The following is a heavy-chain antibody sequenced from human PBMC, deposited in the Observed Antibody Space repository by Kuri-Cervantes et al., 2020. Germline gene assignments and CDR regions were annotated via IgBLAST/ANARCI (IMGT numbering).Heavy chain of an antibody. V-gene: IGHV4-4*07. CDR3: ARDSSSYYYYGMDV. CDR2: IYTSGST. CDR1: GGSISSYY. D-gene: IGHD6-6*01. J-gene: IGHJ6*02. Sequence: TETLSLTCTVSGGSISSYYWSWIRQPAGKGLEWIGRIYTSGSTNYNPSLKSRVTMSVDTSKNQFSLKLSSVTAADTAVYYCARDSSSYYYYGMDVWGQGTTVTVSS.